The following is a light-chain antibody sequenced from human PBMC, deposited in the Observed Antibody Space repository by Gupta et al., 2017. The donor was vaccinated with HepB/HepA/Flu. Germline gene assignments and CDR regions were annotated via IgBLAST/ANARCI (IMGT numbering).Light chain of an antibody. CDR3: TSYTSSSTLGV. CDR2: DVT. CDR1: GSDVGGYNF. J-gene: IGLJ1*01. Sequence: QSALTQPASVSGSPGQSIPISCTGTGSDVGGYNFVSWYQQHPGKAPKLIIYDVTYRPSGFSYRFSGSKSGNTASLTISGLQAEDEADYYCTSYTSSSTLGVFGTGTKVTVL. V-gene: IGLV2-14*03.